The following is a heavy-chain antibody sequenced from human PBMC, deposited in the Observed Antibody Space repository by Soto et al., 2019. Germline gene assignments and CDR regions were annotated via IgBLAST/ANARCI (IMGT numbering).Heavy chain of an antibody. Sequence: PSETLSLTCTVSGGSVSSGDYYWSWIRQPPGKGLEWIGYIYSSGGTHYNPSLKGRITMYVDTSENHFSLKLSSVTAADTAVYYCAIAYCGFDSHTFDSWGKGILVSVYS. J-gene: IGHJ5*01. D-gene: IGHD2-21*01. CDR1: GGSVSSGDYY. CDR3: AIAYCGFDSHTFDS. V-gene: IGHV4-30-4*01. CDR2: IYSSGGT.